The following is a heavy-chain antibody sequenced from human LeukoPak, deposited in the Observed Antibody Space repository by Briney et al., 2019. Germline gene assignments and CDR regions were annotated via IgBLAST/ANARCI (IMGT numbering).Heavy chain of an antibody. D-gene: IGHD3-16*01. CDR1: GFSFSTYS. CDR2: VSGTSEYI. Sequence: GGSLRLSCAASGFSFSTYSMIWVRQAPGKGLEWVSSVSGTSEYIYYADSVRGRFTISRDNAKNTVYLQMSNLRAEDTAVYFCARGGGLDVWGQGATVTVSS. V-gene: IGHV3-21*04. CDR3: ARGGGLDV. J-gene: IGHJ6*02.